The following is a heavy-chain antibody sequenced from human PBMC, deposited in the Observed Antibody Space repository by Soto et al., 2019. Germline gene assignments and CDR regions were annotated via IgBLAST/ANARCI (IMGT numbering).Heavy chain of an antibody. J-gene: IGHJ4*02. V-gene: IGHV3-23*01. CDR1: GFTFSSYA. CDR2: ISGSGGST. CDR3: AKDQDDYVWGSYRSFDY. D-gene: IGHD3-16*02. Sequence: EVQLLESGGGLVQPGGSLRLSCAASGFTFSSYAMSWVRQAPGKGLEWVSAISGSGGSTYYADSVKGRFTISRDKSKNTVDLQMNSLRAEDTAVYYCAKDQDDYVWGSYRSFDYWGQGTLVTVSS.